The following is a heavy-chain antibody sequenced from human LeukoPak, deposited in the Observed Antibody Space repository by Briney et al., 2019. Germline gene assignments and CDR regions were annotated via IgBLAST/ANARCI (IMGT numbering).Heavy chain of an antibody. CDR3: ARAGGDYGDYGHFDY. V-gene: IGHV3-48*04. D-gene: IGHD4-17*01. CDR2: ISSSSSTI. Sequence: PGGSLRLSCAASGFTFSSYSMNWVRQAPGKGLEWVPYISSSSSTIYYADSVKGRFTISRDNAKNSLYLQMNSLRAEDTAVYYCARAGGDYGDYGHFDYWGQGTLVTVSS. J-gene: IGHJ4*02. CDR1: GFTFSSYS.